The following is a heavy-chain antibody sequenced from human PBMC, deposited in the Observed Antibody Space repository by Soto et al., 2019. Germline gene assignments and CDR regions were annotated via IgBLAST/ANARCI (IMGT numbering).Heavy chain of an antibody. CDR3: ARTNYDSSGYSFDY. Sequence: SETLSLTCTVSGGSISSYYWSWIRQPPRKGLEWIGYIYYSGSTNYNPSLKSRVTISVDTSKNQFSLKLSSVTAADTAVYYCARTNYDSSGYSFDYWGQGTLVTVSS. CDR1: GGSISSYY. J-gene: IGHJ4*02. V-gene: IGHV4-59*01. CDR2: IYYSGST. D-gene: IGHD3-22*01.